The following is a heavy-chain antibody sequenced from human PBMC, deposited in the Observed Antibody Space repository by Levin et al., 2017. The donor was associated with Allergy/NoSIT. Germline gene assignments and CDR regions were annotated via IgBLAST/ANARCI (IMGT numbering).Heavy chain of an antibody. D-gene: IGHD3-10*01. J-gene: IGHJ6*02. CDR1: GDSVTRGDYY. CDR2: ISYSGSA. V-gene: IGHV4-31*02. Sequence: SETLSLTCSVSGDSVTRGDYYWSWIRQHPGEGLEWIGFISYSGSAYYNPSLKSRLPVSLDRAKNQFSLTLTSVTVADTAVYYCARDECAWLGECYGMDVWGQGTTVTVSS. CDR3: ARDECAWLGECYGMDV.